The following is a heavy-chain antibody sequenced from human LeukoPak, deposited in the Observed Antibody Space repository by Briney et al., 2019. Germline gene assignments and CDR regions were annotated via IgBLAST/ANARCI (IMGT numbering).Heavy chain of an antibody. V-gene: IGHV1-18*01. Sequence: ASVKVSCKASGYTFTSNGISWVRQAPGQGLEWMGWISAYNGNTNYEQKLQGRVTMTTDTSTSTAYMELRSLRSDDTAVYYCARGFPPRIYYDSSGYYSYYFDYWGQGTLVTVSS. CDR3: ARGFPPRIYYDSSGYYSYYFDY. CDR2: ISAYNGNT. CDR1: GYTFTSNG. D-gene: IGHD3-22*01. J-gene: IGHJ4*02.